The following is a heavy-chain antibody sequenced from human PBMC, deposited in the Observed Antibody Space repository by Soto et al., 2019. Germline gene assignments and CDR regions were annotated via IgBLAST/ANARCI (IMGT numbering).Heavy chain of an antibody. CDR1: GFTFSSYA. J-gene: IGHJ4*01. V-gene: IGHV3-53*01. D-gene: IGHD3-16*01. CDR2: IYSGGST. Sequence: PGGSLRLSCAASGFTFSSYAIYWVRQAPGKGLEWVSVIYSGGSTYYADSVKGRFTISRDNSKNTLYLQMNSLRAEDTAVYYCARASSYDYVWGSYSPRFGYYFDYWGQGTLVTVSS. CDR3: ARASSYDYVWGSYSPRFGYYFDY.